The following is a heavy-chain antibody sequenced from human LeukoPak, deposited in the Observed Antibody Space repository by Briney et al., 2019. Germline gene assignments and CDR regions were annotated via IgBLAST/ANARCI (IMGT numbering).Heavy chain of an antibody. CDR2: ISSSGNT. J-gene: IGHJ6*02. CDR1: GGSTSSGNYY. Sequence: PSETLSLTCTVSGGSTSSGNYYWGWIRQPPGKGLEWIGGISSSGNTYYNPSLKSRITISIDTSKNQFSLKLSSVTAADTAVYYCASTPLPPALLYYYYYGMDVWGQGTTVTVSS. D-gene: IGHD1-26*01. CDR3: ASTPLPPALLYYYYYGMDV. V-gene: IGHV4-39*01.